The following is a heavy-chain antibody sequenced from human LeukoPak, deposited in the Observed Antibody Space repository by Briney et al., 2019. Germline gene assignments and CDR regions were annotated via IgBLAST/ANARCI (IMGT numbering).Heavy chain of an antibody. J-gene: IGHJ4*02. Sequence: GGSLRLSCAASGFTFSIYGIHWVRQAPGKGLEWVAFIRYDGSNKYYADSVKGRFTISRDNSKNTLYLQMNSLRAEDTAVYYCAKTRSSTSSPDYWGQGTLVTVSS. CDR1: GFTFSIYG. CDR2: IRYDGSNK. V-gene: IGHV3-30*02. D-gene: IGHD2-2*01. CDR3: AKTRSSTSSPDY.